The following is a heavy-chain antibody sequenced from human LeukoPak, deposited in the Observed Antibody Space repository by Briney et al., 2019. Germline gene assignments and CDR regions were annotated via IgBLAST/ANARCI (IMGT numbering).Heavy chain of an antibody. CDR2: IYPRDGST. Sequence: ASVKVSCKASGYTFTSNYIHWVRQAPGQGLEWMGMIYPRDGSTSYAQKFQGRVTMTRNTSISTAYMELSSLRSEDTAVYYCARDEGYDSGNSLAGTYWGQGTLVTVSS. CDR1: GYTFTSNY. D-gene: IGHD4-23*01. V-gene: IGHV1-46*01. J-gene: IGHJ4*02. CDR3: ARDEGYDSGNSLAGTY.